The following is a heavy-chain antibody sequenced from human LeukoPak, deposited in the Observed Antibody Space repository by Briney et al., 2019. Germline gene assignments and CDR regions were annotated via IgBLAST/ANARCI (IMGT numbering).Heavy chain of an antibody. CDR1: GYTFTSYG. Sequence: ASVKVSCKASGYTFTSYGISWVRQAPGQGLEWMGWISAYNGNTNYAQKLQGRVTMTTDTSTSTAYMELRSLRSDDTAVYYCARGRKGRYCSGGSCYGRRAYYYYYMDVWGKGTTVTVSS. CDR2: ISAYNGNT. D-gene: IGHD2-15*01. J-gene: IGHJ6*03. CDR3: ARGRKGRYCSGGSCYGRRAYYYYYMDV. V-gene: IGHV1-18*01.